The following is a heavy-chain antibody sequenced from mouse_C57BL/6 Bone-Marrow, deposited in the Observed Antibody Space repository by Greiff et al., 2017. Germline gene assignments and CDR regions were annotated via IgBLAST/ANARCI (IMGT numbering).Heavy chain of an antibody. CDR3: TRKVYYSHLFAY. D-gene: IGHD2-12*01. V-gene: IGHV1-15*01. CDR1: GYTFTDYE. J-gene: IGHJ3*01. Sequence: VKLMESGAELVRPGASVTLSCKASGYTFTDYEMHWVKQTPVHGLEWIGAIDPETGGTAYNQKFKGKAILTADKSSSTAYMELRSLTSEDSAVYYCTRKVYYSHLFAYWGQGTLFTVSA. CDR2: IDPETGGT.